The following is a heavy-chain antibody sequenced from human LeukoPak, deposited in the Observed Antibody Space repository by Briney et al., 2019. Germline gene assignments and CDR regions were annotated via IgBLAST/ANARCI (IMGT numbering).Heavy chain of an antibody. Sequence: ASVKVSCKACGYTFTSYCMHLGRQAPGQGVEGVGIINPSGGSTSYAQKFQGRVTMTRDMSTSTVYMELSSLRSEDTAVYYCARDYWYFDLWGRGTLVTVSS. CDR1: GYTFTSYC. V-gene: IGHV1-46*01. CDR2: INPSGGST. J-gene: IGHJ2*01. CDR3: ARDYWYFDL.